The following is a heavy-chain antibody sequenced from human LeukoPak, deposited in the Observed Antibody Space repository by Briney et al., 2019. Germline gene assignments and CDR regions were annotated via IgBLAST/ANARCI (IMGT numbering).Heavy chain of an antibody. Sequence: GGSLRLSCAASGFTFSSYAMTWVRQAPGKGLEWVSAITGSGASTFYADSVKGRFTISRDNSKNTLYLQMNSLRAEDAAVYYCARDFRSGFPNWFDPWGQGALVAVSS. CDR2: ITGSGAST. V-gene: IGHV3-23*01. CDR3: ARDFRSGFPNWFDP. D-gene: IGHD3-3*01. CDR1: GFTFSSYA. J-gene: IGHJ5*02.